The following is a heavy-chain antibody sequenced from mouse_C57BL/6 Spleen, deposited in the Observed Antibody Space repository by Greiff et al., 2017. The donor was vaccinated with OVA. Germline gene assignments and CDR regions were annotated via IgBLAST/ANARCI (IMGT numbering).Heavy chain of an antibody. J-gene: IGHJ1*03. Sequence: QVQLQQPGTELVKPGASVKLSCKASGYTFTSYWMHWVKQRPGQGLEWIGNINPSNGGTNYNEKFKSKATLTVDNSSSTAYMQISSLTSEDSAVYYCARAHTTVVPYWYCEVWGTGTTVTVSS. CDR2: INPSNGGT. V-gene: IGHV1-53*01. CDR3: ARAHTTVVPYWYCEV. CDR1: GYTFTSYW. D-gene: IGHD1-1*01.